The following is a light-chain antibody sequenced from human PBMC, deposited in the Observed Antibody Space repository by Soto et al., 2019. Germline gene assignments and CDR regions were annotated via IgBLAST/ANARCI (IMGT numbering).Light chain of an antibody. V-gene: IGKV3-20*01. Sequence: EIVLTQSPGILSQSQGERASLSCGASQSISSSFLAWYQQKPGQAPRLLIYGASSRATGIPDRFSGTGSETDFTLTISRLEPEDFAVYYCQQYDNSPITFGQGARLEIK. CDR3: QQYDNSPIT. CDR1: QSISSSF. J-gene: IGKJ5*01. CDR2: GAS.